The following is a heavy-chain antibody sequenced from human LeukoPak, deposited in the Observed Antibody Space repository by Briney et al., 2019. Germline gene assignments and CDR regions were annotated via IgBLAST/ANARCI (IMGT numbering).Heavy chain of an antibody. D-gene: IGHD6-19*01. CDR3: ARARDAIAVAGTGPYFDY. J-gene: IGHJ4*02. Sequence: SVKVSCKASGFTFTSSAVQWVRQARGQRLEWIGWIVVGSGNTNYAQKFQERVTITRDMSASTAYMELSSLRSEDTAVYYCARARDAIAVAGTGPYFDYWGQGTLVTVSS. V-gene: IGHV1-58*01. CDR1: GFTFTSSA. CDR2: IVVGSGNT.